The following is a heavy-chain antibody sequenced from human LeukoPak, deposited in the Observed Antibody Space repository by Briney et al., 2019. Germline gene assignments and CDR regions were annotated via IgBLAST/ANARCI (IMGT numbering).Heavy chain of an antibody. CDR3: AKDHGGSFDY. CDR1: GFTFNSYG. CDR2: IRYDGSDK. V-gene: IGHV3-30*02. J-gene: IGHJ4*02. D-gene: IGHD2-15*01. Sequence: PGGSLRLSCAASGFTFNSYGMHWVRQAPGKGLEWVSFIRYDGSDKYYADSVKGRFTISRDNSKNTLYLQMNSLRGGDRAVYYCAKDHGGSFDYWGQGTLVTVSS.